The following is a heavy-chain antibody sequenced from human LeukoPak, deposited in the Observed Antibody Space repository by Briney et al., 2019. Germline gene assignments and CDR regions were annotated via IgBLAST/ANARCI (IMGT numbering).Heavy chain of an antibody. CDR1: GYTFTSYY. D-gene: IGHD4-17*01. Sequence: ASVKVSCKASGYTFTSYYMHWVRQAPGQGLEWMGIINPSGGSTSYAQKFQGRVTMTRDMSTSTVYMELSSLRSEDTAVYYCARGASDYGDYNWFDPWGQGTQVTVSS. CDR3: ARGASDYGDYNWFDP. V-gene: IGHV1-46*01. J-gene: IGHJ5*02. CDR2: INPSGGST.